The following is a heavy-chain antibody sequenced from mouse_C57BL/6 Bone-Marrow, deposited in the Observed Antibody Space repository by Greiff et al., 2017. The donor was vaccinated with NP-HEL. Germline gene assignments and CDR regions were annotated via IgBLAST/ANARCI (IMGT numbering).Heavy chain of an antibody. D-gene: IGHD2-4*01. J-gene: IGHJ4*01. CDR2: IDPENGDT. V-gene: IGHV14-4*01. CDR1: GFNIKDDY. Sequence: VQLQQSGAELVRPGASVKLSCTASGFNIKDDYMHWVKQRPEQGLEWIGWIDPENGDTEYASKFQGKATITADPSSNTAYLQLSSLTSEDTAVYYCTTVYDYDYWGQGTSVTVSS. CDR3: TTVYDYDY.